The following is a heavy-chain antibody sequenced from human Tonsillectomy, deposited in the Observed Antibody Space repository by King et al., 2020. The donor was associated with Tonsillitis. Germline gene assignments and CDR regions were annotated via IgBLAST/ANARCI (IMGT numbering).Heavy chain of an antibody. D-gene: IGHD2-21*01. J-gene: IGHJ5*02. CDR1: GFTFSNAW. CDR2: IKSRADGGTT. V-gene: IGHV3-15*01. CDR3: TTALSAYVIES. Sequence: VQLVESGGGLVKPGGSLRLSCAASGFTFSNAWMSWVRQAPGKGLEWVGRIKSRADGGTTDYAAPVRGRFTISTDDSKNTLYMQMNSLRTEDTAMYYCTTALSAYVIESWGQGTLVTVSS.